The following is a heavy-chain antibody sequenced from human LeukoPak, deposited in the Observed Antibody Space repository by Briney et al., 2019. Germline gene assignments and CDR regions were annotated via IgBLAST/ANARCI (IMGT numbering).Heavy chain of an antibody. D-gene: IGHD2-21*01. V-gene: IGHV4-39*07. CDR1: GGSISSSSYY. CDR3: ASTYSSWYYYYMDV. J-gene: IGHJ6*03. CDR2: IYYSGST. Sequence: ASETLSLTCTVSGGSISSSSYYWGWIRQPPGKGLEWIGSIYYSGSTYYNPSLKSRVTISVDTSKNQFSLKLSSVTAADTAVYYCASTYSSWYYYYMDVWGKGTTVTVSS.